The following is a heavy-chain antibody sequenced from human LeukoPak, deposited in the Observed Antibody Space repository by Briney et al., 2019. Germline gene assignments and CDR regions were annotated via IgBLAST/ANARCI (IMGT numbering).Heavy chain of an antibody. D-gene: IGHD3-3*01. CDR2: ISYDGSNK. V-gene: IGHV3-30*19. Sequence: GGSLRLSCAASGFTFSSYGMHWVRQAPGRGLEWVAVISYDGSNKYYADSVKGRFTISRDNSKNTLYLQMNSLRAEDTAVYYCARDRSPYDFWSGYYTYYYYYMDVWGKGTTVTVSS. CDR1: GFTFSSYG. J-gene: IGHJ6*03. CDR3: ARDRSPYDFWSGYYTYYYYYMDV.